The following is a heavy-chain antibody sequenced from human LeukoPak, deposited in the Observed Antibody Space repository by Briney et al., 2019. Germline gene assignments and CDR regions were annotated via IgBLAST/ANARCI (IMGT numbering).Heavy chain of an antibody. J-gene: IGHJ4*02. V-gene: IGHV1-46*01. CDR3: ARSDCTNGVCYTFDY. CDR2: INPSGGST. Sequence: ASVKVSCKASGYTFTSYYMHWVRQAPGQGLEWMGIINPSGGSTSYAQKFQGRVTMTRDMSTSTVYMELSSLRSEDTAVYYCARSDCTNGVCYTFDYWGQGTLVTVSS. CDR1: GYTFTSYY. D-gene: IGHD2-8*01.